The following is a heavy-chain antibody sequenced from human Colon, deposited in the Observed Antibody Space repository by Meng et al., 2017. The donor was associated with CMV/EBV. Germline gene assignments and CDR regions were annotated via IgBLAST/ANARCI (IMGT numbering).Heavy chain of an antibody. V-gene: IGHV3-11*04. Sequence: GGSLRLSCAASGFTFSDYYMSWIRQAPGKGLEWVSYISSSGSTIYYADSVKGRFTISRDNSKNTLYLQVSSLRAEDTAVYYCARDIGRYCAGGTCYARPYLYDLDVWGQGTTVTVSS. CDR3: ARDIGRYCAGGTCYARPYLYDLDV. D-gene: IGHD2-15*01. CDR1: GFTFSDYY. J-gene: IGHJ6*02. CDR2: ISSSGSTI.